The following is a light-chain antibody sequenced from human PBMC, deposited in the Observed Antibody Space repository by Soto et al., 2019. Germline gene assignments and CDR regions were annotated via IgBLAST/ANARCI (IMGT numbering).Light chain of an antibody. CDR2: DAS. J-gene: IGKJ4*01. CDR3: QQYHSYSPLT. Sequence: DIQMTQSPSTLSASVGDIVTITCRASQRVSRWLAWYQQKPGKVPQLLIYDASSLESGVPSRFSGSGSGTEFTLTISSLQPDDFATYFCQQYHSYSPLTFGGGTKVDIK. CDR1: QRVSRW. V-gene: IGKV1-5*01.